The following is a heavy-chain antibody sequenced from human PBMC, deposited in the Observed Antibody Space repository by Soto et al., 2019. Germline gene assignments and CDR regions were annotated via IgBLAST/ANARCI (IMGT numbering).Heavy chain of an antibody. V-gene: IGHV1-69*13. J-gene: IGHJ4*02. CDR2: IIPIFGTA. CDR1: GGTFSSYA. CDR3: ARRMFSGAAYFDY. D-gene: IGHD1-26*01. Sequence: SVKVSCKASGGTFSSYAISWVRQAPGQGLEWMGGIIPIFGTANYAQKFQGRVAITADESTSTAYMELSSLRSEDTAVYYCARRMFSGAAYFDYWGQGTLVTVSS.